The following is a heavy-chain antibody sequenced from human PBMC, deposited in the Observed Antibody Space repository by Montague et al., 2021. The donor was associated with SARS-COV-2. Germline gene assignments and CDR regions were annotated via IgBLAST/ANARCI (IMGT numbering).Heavy chain of an antibody. CDR1: GGSIDNFY. CDR3: ARGDILTGSYYFDS. Sequence: SETLSLTCAVSGGSIDNFYWTWIRQPPGTRLEWIGYVSYRGNTNYNPSLKSRVTISVDMSRNQFTLKLTSVTPADTALYYCARGDILTGSYYFDSWGQGTPVIVSS. J-gene: IGHJ4*02. CDR2: VSYRGNT. D-gene: IGHD3-9*01. V-gene: IGHV4-59*12.